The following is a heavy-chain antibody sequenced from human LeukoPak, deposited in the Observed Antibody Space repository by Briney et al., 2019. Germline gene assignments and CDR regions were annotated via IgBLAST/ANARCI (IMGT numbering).Heavy chain of an antibody. CDR3: AKGGENYDSSGYGYYFDY. J-gene: IGHJ4*02. V-gene: IGHV3-23*01. Sequence: GGSLRLSCAASAFTFRSYAMSWVRQAPGKGLEWVSVISASGGTTYYADSVKGRFTISRDNSKNTLHLQMNSLRAEDTAVYYCAKGGENYDSSGYGYYFDYWGQGNMVTVSS. D-gene: IGHD3-22*01. CDR2: ISASGGTT. CDR1: AFTFRSYA.